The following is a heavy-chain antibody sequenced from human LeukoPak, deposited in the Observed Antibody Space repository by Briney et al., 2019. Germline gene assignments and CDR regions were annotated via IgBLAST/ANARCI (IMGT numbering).Heavy chain of an antibody. CDR3: ARSGYSYGYWA. CDR1: GYTFTGYY. V-gene: IGHV1-3*01. CDR2: INAGNGNT. D-gene: IGHD5-18*01. Sequence: GASVKVSCKASGYTFTGYYMHWVRQAPGQRLEWMGWINAGNGNTKYSQKFQGRVTITRDTSASTAYMELSSLRSEDTAVYYCARSGYSYGYWAWGQGTLVTVSS. J-gene: IGHJ5*02.